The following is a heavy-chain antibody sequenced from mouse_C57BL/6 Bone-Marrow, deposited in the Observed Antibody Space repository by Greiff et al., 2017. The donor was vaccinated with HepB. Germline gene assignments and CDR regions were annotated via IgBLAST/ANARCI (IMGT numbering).Heavy chain of an antibody. CDR3: ARAVVARNFDY. D-gene: IGHD1-1*01. Sequence: SGAELVRPGTSVKVSCKASGYAFTNYLIEWVKQRPGQGLEWIGVINPGSGGTNYNEKFKGKATLTADKSSSTAYMQLSSLTSEDSAVYFCARAVVARNFDYWGQGTTLTVSS. V-gene: IGHV1-54*01. J-gene: IGHJ2*01. CDR1: GYAFTNYL. CDR2: INPGSGGT.